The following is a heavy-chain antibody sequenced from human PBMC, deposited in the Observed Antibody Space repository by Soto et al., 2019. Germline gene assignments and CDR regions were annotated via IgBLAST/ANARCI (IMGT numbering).Heavy chain of an antibody. CDR2: ITDNGGDS. CDR3: ARGSEDSYPGSRIFDF. Sequence: EVQLLVSGGDLVQPGGSLRLSCVASGFTFGSRAMSWVRQAPGEGLEWVSTITDNGGDSKSADSVRGRFAISRDNSKNILYLQMNSLRAEGSAIYYCARGSEDSYPGSRIFDFWGRGTLVSVSS. CDR1: GFTFGSRA. J-gene: IGHJ4*02. V-gene: IGHV3-23*01. D-gene: IGHD3-10*01.